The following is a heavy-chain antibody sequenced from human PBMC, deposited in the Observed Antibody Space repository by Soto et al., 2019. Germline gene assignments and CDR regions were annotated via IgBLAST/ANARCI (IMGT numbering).Heavy chain of an antibody. CDR2: IYYSGST. CDR3: ARRLYYDSSGFEGGGMDV. Sequence: SETMSFTCIFTGCAIGSSSYLWGWIRKTPGKGLEWIGSIYYSGSTYYNPSLKSRVTISVDTSKNQFSLKLSSVTAADTAVYYCARRLYYDSSGFEGGGMDVWGQGTTVT. CDR1: GCAIGSSSYL. V-gene: IGHV4-39*01. D-gene: IGHD3-22*01. J-gene: IGHJ6*02.